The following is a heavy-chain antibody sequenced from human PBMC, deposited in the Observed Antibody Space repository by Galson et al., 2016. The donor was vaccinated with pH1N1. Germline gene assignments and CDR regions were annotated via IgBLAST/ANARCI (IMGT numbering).Heavy chain of an antibody. CDR3: ARMTYGDYSNWFDP. Sequence: PALVKPPQTLTLTCTFSAFSLSTSGMCVSWIRQPPGKALEWLALIDWDDDKYYSTSLKTRLTISKDTSKNQVVLTMTNMDPVDTATYYCARMTYGDYSNWFDPWGQGTLVTVSS. CDR2: IDWDDDK. J-gene: IGHJ5*02. CDR1: AFSLSTSGMC. V-gene: IGHV2-70*01. D-gene: IGHD4-17*01.